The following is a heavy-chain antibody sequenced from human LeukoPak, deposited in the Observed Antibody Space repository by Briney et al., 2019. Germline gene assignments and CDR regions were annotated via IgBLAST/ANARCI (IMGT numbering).Heavy chain of an antibody. CDR1: GFTFSSYG. CDR3: AKIIVVVPAAPRTPYYYYMDV. J-gene: IGHJ6*03. V-gene: IGHV3-23*01. CDR2: ISGSGGST. D-gene: IGHD2-2*01. Sequence: GGSLRLSCAASGFTFSSYGMHWVRQAPGKGLEWVSAISGSGGSTYYADSVKGRFTISRDNSKNTLYLHMNSLRAEDTAVYYCAKIIVVVPAAPRTPYYYYMDVWGKGTTVTVSS.